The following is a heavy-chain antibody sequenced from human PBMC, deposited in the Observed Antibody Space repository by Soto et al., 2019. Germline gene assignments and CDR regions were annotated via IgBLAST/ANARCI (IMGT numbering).Heavy chain of an antibody. CDR1: GLIFSDAW. J-gene: IGHJ4*02. V-gene: IGHV3-15*07. Sequence: VQLVESGGGFVKPGGSLRLSCAASGLIFSDAWMNWVRQAPGKGLEWVARIKSQIDGGTTDYAAPVKGRFTISRDDSKNTLYLQMNSLKGEDTAVYYCATAPGYWGSAPLDYWGQGTLVIVSS. CDR2: IKSQIDGGTT. CDR3: ATAPGYWGSAPLDY. D-gene: IGHD3-16*01.